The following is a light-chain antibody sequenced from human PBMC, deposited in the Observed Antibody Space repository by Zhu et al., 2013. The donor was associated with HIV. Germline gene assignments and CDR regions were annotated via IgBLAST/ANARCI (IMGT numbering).Light chain of an antibody. CDR1: QSLVHTNGDTY. V-gene: IGKV2-24*01. CDR3: LQTTQFPHS. CDR2: KVS. J-gene: IGKJ2*03. Sequence: DTVLTQIPLSSPVTVGQPASLSCRSSQSLVHTNGDTYLSWFQQKPGQPPRLLIYKVSVRVPGVPDRFSGSGAGTDFTLKISRVEAEDVGLYYCLQTTQFPHSFGQGTKLEI.